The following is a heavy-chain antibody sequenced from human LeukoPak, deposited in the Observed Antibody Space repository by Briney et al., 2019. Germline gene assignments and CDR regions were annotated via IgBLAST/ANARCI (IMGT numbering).Heavy chain of an antibody. V-gene: IGHV3-66*01. J-gene: IGHJ4*02. CDR2: IYSGGNT. Sequence: GSLRLSCAASGFIVSNTYMSWVRQAPGKGLEWVSLIYSGGNTYYADSVKGRFTIYRDNFKNTLYLQMNSLRAEDTAVYYCARDLDSSDYYYDYWGQGTLVTVSS. CDR1: GFIVSNTY. CDR3: ARDLDSSDYYYDY. D-gene: IGHD3-22*01.